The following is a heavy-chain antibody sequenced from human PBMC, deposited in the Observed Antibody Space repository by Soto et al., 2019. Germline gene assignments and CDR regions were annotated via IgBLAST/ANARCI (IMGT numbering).Heavy chain of an antibody. CDR1: GYTFTSYY. CDR3: ARDSGGYHFDY. V-gene: IGHV1-3*01. Sequence: ASVKVSCKASGYTFTSYYMHWVRQAPGQGLEWMGWINAGNGNTKYSQKFQGRVTITRDTSASTAYMELSSLRSEDTAVYYCARDSGGYHFDYWGQGTLVTVSS. CDR2: INAGNGNT. D-gene: IGHD5-12*01. J-gene: IGHJ4*02.